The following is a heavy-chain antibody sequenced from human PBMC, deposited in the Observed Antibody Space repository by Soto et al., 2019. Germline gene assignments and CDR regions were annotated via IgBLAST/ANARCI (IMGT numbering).Heavy chain of an antibody. J-gene: IGHJ3*02. V-gene: IGHV1-69*01. CDR1: GVTFSSYA. CDR2: IIPIFGTA. CDR3: ARGGWDRYSGTNRAFDI. Sequence: QVQLVQSGAEVKKPGSSVKVSCKASGVTFSSYAISWVRQAPGQGLEWMGGIIPIFGTANYAQKFQGRVTITADESTSTAYMELSSLRSEETDVYYCARGGWDRYSGTNRAFDIWGQGTMVTVSS. D-gene: IGHD1-26*01.